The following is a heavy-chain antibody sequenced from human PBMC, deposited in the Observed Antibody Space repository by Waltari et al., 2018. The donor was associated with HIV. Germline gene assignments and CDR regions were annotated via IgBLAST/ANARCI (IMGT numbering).Heavy chain of an antibody. CDR3: AKDGQFAAP. V-gene: IGHV3-9*01. J-gene: IGHJ5*02. Sequence: RSLRLSCAASGFTFDNYAMHWVRQAPGKGLEWVSGISWNSGSIGYADSVKGRFTISRDNAKNSLYLQMNSLRAEDTALYYCAKDGQFAAPWGQGTLVTVSS. CDR1: GFTFDNYA. CDR2: ISWNSGSI.